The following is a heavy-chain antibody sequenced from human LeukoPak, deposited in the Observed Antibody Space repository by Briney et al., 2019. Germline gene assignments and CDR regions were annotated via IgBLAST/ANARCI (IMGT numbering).Heavy chain of an antibody. CDR2: IYYSGST. Sequence: SETLSLTCTVSGGSISSSSYYWGWIRQPPGKGLEWTGSIYYSGSTYYNPSLKSRVTISVDTSKNQFSLKLSSVTAADTAVYYCARQPISTGGYFDYWGQGTLVTVSS. J-gene: IGHJ4*02. D-gene: IGHD7-27*01. CDR3: ARQPISTGGYFDY. CDR1: GGSISSSSYY. V-gene: IGHV4-39*07.